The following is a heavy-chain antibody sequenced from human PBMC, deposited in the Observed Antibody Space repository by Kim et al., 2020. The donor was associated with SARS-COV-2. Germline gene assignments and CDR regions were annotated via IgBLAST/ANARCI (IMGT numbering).Heavy chain of an antibody. V-gene: IGHV3-7*03. CDR3: ARNNAMDV. CDR2: IKQHGSEK. J-gene: IGHJ6*02. CDR1: GFSFSNHW. Sequence: GGSLRLSSAASGFSFSNHWMTWVRQAPGRGPEWVANIKQHGSEKYYVGSVRGRFTISRDDAKNSLYLQMNSLRAEDTAIYYCARNNAMDVWGQGTTVTVSS.